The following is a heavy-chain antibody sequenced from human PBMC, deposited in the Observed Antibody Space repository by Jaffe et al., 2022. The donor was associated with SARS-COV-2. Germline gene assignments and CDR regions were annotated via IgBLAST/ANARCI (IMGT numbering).Heavy chain of an antibody. D-gene: IGHD2-2*01. J-gene: IGHJ3*02. Sequence: EVQLVESGGGLVQPGGSLRLSCAASGFTFSSYAMSWVRQAPGKGLEWVSAISGSGGSTYYADSVKGRFTISRDNSKNTLYLQMNSLRAEDTAVYYCAKDCLEYQLLSDPLVSAFDIWGQGTMVTVSS. CDR3: AKDCLEYQLLSDPLVSAFDI. V-gene: IGHV3-23*04. CDR1: GFTFSSYA. CDR2: ISGSGGST.